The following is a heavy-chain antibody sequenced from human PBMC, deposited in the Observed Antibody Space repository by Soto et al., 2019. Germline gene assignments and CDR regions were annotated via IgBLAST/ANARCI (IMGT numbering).Heavy chain of an antibody. J-gene: IGHJ5*02. CDR3: AIQLATGYNHH. Sequence: QVLLQESGPGLVKTSETLSLTCTVSGASIDAYYWTWIRQPPGKGLEWIGYIYYSGSTDYNPSLKSRVTISIDAARTHFSLKLSSVTAADTAVYYCAIQLATGYNHHWGQGALVTVSS. CDR2: IYYSGST. V-gene: IGHV4-59*01. D-gene: IGHD1-1*01. CDR1: GASIDAYY.